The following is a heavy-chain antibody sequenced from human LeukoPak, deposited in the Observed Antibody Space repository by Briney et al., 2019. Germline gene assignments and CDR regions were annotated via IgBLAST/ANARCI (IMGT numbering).Heavy chain of an antibody. CDR2: IYYSGST. D-gene: IGHD1-1*01. J-gene: IGHJ4*02. V-gene: IGHV4-59*01. CDR3: ARDPTGTYVDY. Sequence: SETLSLTCTDSGGSISSYYWSWIRQPPGKGLEWIGYIYYSGSTNYNPSLKSRVTISVDTSKNQFSLKLSSVTAADTAVYYCARDPTGTYVDYWGQGTLVTVSS. CDR1: GGSISSYY.